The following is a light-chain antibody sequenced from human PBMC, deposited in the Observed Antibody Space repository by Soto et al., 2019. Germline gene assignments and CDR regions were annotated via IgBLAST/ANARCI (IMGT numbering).Light chain of an antibody. CDR3: RAWDDTLRGWV. CDR2: GNL. J-gene: IGLJ3*02. V-gene: IGLV1-44*01. Sequence: QSVLTQPPSVSGTPGQSVTISCSGGTXPFGRNSVNWYQLLPGLAPKLLIYGNLQRPSGVPDRFSGSKSDTSASLAISRLQSEDEAEYYCRAWDDTLRGWVFGGGTKGTVL. CDR1: TXPFGRNS.